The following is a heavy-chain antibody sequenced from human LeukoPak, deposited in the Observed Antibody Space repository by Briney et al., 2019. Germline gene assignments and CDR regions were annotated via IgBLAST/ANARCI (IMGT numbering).Heavy chain of an antibody. D-gene: IGHD1-26*01. V-gene: IGHV4-4*07. Sequence: SETLSLTCTVSGGSISTYYWSWIRQPAGKGLEWIGRIYTGGSTNYNPSLKSRVTMSLDTSKNQFSLKLSSVTAADTAVYYCARDLGGSYYPYYFDYWGQGTLVTVSS. CDR1: GGSISTYY. J-gene: IGHJ4*02. CDR2: IYTGGST. CDR3: ARDLGGSYYPYYFDY.